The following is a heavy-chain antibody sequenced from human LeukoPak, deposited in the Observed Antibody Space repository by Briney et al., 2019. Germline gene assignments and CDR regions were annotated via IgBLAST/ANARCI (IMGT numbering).Heavy chain of an antibody. Sequence: GGSLRLSCAASGSTFSSYGMHWVRQAPGKGLEWVAFIRYDGSNKCYADSVKGRFTISRDNSKNTLYLQMSSLRAEDTAVYYCAKRGVGNYFDYWGQGTLVTVSS. V-gene: IGHV3-30*02. D-gene: IGHD3-10*01. J-gene: IGHJ4*02. CDR2: IRYDGSNK. CDR1: GSTFSSYG. CDR3: AKRGVGNYFDY.